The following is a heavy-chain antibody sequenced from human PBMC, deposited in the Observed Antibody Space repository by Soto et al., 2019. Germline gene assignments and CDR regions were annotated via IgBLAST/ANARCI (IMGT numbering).Heavy chain of an antibody. CDR3: AREWDIAADADFDP. CDR1: GGSFSGYY. D-gene: IGHD6-13*01. J-gene: IGHJ5*02. V-gene: IGHV4-34*01. Sequence: QVQLQQWGAGLLKPSETLSLTCAVYGGSFSGYYWRWIRQPPGKGLEWIGEINHSGSTNYNPSLKSRVTISVDTSNNQFSLKLSSVTAADTAVYYCAREWDIAADADFDPWGQGTLVTVSS. CDR2: INHSGST.